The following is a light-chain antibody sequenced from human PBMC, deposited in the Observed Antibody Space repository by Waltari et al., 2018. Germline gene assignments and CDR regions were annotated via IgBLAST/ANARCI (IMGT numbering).Light chain of an antibody. J-gene: IGLJ3*02. CDR2: EVI. CDR3: CSYVQKDIWL. V-gene: IGLV2-23*02. CDR1: TGIGGHSDL. Sequence: QSALTQPASVSGAPGQSITISCSAVTGIGGHSDLVPWYQHHPGKVPKLLIYEVIKRPPDISDRFTGSKSGNTASLSISGLQADDEADYYCCSYVQKDIWLFGRGTKVTVL.